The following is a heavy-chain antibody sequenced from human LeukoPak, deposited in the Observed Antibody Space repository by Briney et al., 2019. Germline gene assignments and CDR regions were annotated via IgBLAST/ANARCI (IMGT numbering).Heavy chain of an antibody. J-gene: IGHJ4*02. CDR1: GYTFTSYG. CDR2: ISAYNGNT. CDR3: ARLYLVIGIAAAGTPDY. V-gene: IGHV1-18*01. Sequence: GASVKVSCKASGYTFTSYGISWVRQAPGQGLEWMGWISAYNGNTNYAQKLQGRVTMTTDTSTSTAYMELRSLRSDDTAVYYCARLYLVIGIAAAGTPDYWGQGTLVTVSS. D-gene: IGHD6-13*01.